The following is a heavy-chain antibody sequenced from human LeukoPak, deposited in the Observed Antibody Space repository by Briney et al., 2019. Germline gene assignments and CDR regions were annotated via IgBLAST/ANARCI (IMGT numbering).Heavy chain of an antibody. J-gene: IGHJ4*02. CDR2: IIPILGIA. D-gene: IGHD6-13*01. Sequence: SVKVSCKASGGTFSSYAISWVRQAPGQGLEWMGRIIPILGIANYAQKFQGRVTITADKSTSTAYVELSSLRSEDTAVYYCARGLGIGGDSNFDYWGQGTLVTVSS. CDR3: ARGLGIGGDSNFDY. CDR1: GGTFSSYA. V-gene: IGHV1-69*04.